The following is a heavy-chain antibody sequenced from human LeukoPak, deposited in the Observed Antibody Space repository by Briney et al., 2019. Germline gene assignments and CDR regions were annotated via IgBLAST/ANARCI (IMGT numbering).Heavy chain of an antibody. D-gene: IGHD5-24*01. J-gene: IGHJ4*02. Sequence: SETLSLTCAVYGGSFSGYYWSWIRQPPGKGLEWIGEINHSGSTNYNPSLKSRVTISVDTSKNQFSLKLSSVTAADTAVYYRARGRGYNSFDYWGQGTPVTVSS. CDR2: INHSGST. CDR1: GGSFSGYY. V-gene: IGHV4-34*01. CDR3: ARGRGYNSFDY.